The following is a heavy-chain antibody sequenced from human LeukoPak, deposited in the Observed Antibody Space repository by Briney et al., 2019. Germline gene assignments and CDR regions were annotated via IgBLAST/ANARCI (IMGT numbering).Heavy chain of an antibody. CDR1: GGSISSSSYY. J-gene: IGHJ6*03. CDR3: ARDDYYDSSGYYGYYYMDV. Sequence: KCSETLSLTCTVSGGSISSSSYYWGWIRQPPGKGLEWIGSIYYSGSTYYNPSLKSRVTISIDTSKNQFSLKLSSVTAADTAVYYCARDDYYDSSGYYGYYYMDVWGKGTTVTISS. CDR2: IYYSGST. V-gene: IGHV4-39*02. D-gene: IGHD3-22*01.